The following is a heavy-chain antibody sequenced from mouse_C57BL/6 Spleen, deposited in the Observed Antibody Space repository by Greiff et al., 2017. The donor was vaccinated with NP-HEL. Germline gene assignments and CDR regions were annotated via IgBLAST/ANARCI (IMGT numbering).Heavy chain of an antibody. D-gene: IGHD1-1*01. CDR1: GYTFTRYD. V-gene: IGHV1-85*01. Sequence: QVQLQQSGPELVKPGASVKLSCKASGYTFTRYDINWVKQRPGQGLEWIGWIYPRDGSTKYNEKFKGKGTLTVDTSSSTAYMELHSLTSEDSAVYFWASLITTVGDYAMDYWGQGTSVTVAS. CDR2: IYPRDGST. J-gene: IGHJ4*01. CDR3: ASLITTVGDYAMDY.